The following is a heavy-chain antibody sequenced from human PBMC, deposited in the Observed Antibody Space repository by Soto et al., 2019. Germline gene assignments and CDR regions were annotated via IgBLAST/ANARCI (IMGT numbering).Heavy chain of an antibody. CDR2: ISSSSSYI. J-gene: IGHJ6*02. CDR3: ANTSPLVDAGWGDEDSSNYNYYYYGMDV. V-gene: IGHV3-21*01. D-gene: IGHD4-4*01. CDR1: GFTFSSYS. Sequence: EVQLVESGGGLVKPGGSLRLSCAASGFTFSSYSMNWVRQAPGKGLEWVSSISSSSSYIYYADSVKGRFTISRDNAKNSMYLQMNSLRAEDRAVYYCANTSPLVDAGWGDEDSSNYNYYYYGMDVWGQGATVTVSS.